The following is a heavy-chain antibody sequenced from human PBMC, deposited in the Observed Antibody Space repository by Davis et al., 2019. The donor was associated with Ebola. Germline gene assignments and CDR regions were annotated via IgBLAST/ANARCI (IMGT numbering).Heavy chain of an antibody. J-gene: IGHJ4*02. Sequence: GESLKISCSASGFTFSSYAMHWVRQAPGKGLEYVSAISSNGGSTYYADSVKGRFTISRDNSKNTLYLQMGSLRAEDMAVYYCARESGGSYLRYYFDYWGQGTLVTVSS. CDR3: ARESGGSYLRYYFDY. D-gene: IGHD1-26*01. CDR2: ISSNGGST. CDR1: GFTFSSYA. V-gene: IGHV3-64*02.